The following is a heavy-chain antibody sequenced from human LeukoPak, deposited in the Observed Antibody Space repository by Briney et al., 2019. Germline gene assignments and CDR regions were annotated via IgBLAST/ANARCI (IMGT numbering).Heavy chain of an antibody. D-gene: IGHD3-22*01. J-gene: IGHJ3*02. CDR2: INHSGST. CDR3: ARGRYYDSSAFTSAFDI. CDR1: GGSISSGGYS. V-gene: IGHV4-39*07. Sequence: PSETLSLTCTVSGGSISSGGYSWSWIRQPPGKGLEWIGEINHSGSTNYNPSLKSRVTISVDTSKNQFSLKLSSVTAADTAVYYCARGRYYDSSAFTSAFDIWGQGTMVTVSS.